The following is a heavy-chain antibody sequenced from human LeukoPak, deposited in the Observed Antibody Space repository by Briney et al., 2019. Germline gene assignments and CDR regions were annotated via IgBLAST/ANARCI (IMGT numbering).Heavy chain of an antibody. D-gene: IGHD3-22*01. V-gene: IGHV4-30-4*08. CDR2: IHYSGST. Sequence: SQTLSLTCTVSGGSISSGGYYWSWIRQHPGKGLEWIGYIHYSGSTYYNPSLKSRVTISVDTSKNQFSLKLSSVTAADTAVYYCARDYYDTSGYSNGMDVWGQGTTVTVSS. CDR3: ARDYYDTSGYSNGMDV. J-gene: IGHJ6*02. CDR1: GGSISSGGYY.